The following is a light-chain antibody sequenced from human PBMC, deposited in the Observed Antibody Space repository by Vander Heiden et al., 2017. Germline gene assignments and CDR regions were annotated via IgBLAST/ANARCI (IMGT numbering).Light chain of an antibody. V-gene: IGKV1-39*01. J-gene: IGKJ2*01. Sequence: DIQMTQSPSSLSTSVGDRVTMTCRASQNISSYLNWYQQRPGKAPKLLIYTASSLQSGVPSRFSSSGSGTDFTLTISRLQPEDFATYYCQQSDSTLYTFGQGTKMEIK. CDR3: QQSDSTLYT. CDR2: TAS. CDR1: QNISSY.